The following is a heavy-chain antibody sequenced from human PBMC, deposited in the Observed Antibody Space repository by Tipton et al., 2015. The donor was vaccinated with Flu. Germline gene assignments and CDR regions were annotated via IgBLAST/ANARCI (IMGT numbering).Heavy chain of an antibody. D-gene: IGHD4-11*01. CDR3: ARRDYSNYVSDPKNWFDP. V-gene: IGHV4-38-2*01. Sequence: LRLSCGVSGYSITTGYYWGWIRQSPGKGLEWIGSISNTGSTYYNPSLQSRAAISVDTSKNQFSLKLTSVTAADTAVYFGARRDYSNYVSDPKNWFDPWGQGTLVTVSS. CDR1: GYSITTGYY. J-gene: IGHJ5*02. CDR2: ISNTGST.